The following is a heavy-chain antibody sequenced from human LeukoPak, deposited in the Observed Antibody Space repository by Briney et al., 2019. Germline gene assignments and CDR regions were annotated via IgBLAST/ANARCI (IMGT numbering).Heavy chain of an antibody. CDR1: CASITTYY. CDR3: ARLDGNWNYFDY. V-gene: IGHV4-59*08. CDR2: IHYSGST. J-gene: IGHJ4*02. Sequence: SETLSLTCSVSCASITTYYCSWIRQPPGKGLEWIAYIHYSGSTSYNPSLKSRLTISLDTSKNQFSLKLSSVTAADTAVYHCARLDGNWNYFDYWGQGTLVTVSS. D-gene: IGHD1-20*01.